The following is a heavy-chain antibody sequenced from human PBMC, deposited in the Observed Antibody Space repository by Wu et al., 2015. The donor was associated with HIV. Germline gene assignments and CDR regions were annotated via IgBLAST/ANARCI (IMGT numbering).Heavy chain of an antibody. CDR2: ISAYNGNT. D-gene: IGHD3-10*01. J-gene: IGHJ4*02. Sequence: VQLVQSGGEMKKPGASVKVSCKASGHTSNNYAVTWVRQAPGQGLQWMGWISAYNGNTNYAQKLQGRVTMTTDTSTSTAYMELRSLRSDDTAVYYCARVGGDYWGQGTLVTVSS. CDR1: GHTSNNYA. V-gene: IGHV1-18*01. CDR3: ARVGGDY.